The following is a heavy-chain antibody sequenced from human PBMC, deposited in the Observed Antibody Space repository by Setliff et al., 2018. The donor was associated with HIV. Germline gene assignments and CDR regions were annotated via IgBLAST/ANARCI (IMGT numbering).Heavy chain of an antibody. CDR3: VRVYDAVVLAGTKSCAWFDP. D-gene: IGHD1-7*01. CDR1: GFNFNKYA. Sequence: PGGSLRLSCVASGFNFNKYAMHWVRQAPGKGLECVGLISYDGSATYYADSVEGRFTISRDQYKNTLYLQMSTLRPEDTAVYYCVRVYDAVVLAGTKSCAWFDPWGQGTLVTVSS. V-gene: IGHV3-30*04. CDR2: ISYDGSAT. J-gene: IGHJ5*02.